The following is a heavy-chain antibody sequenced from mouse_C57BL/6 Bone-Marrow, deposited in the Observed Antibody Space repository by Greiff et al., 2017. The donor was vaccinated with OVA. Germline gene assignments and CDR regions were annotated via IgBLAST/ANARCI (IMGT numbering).Heavy chain of an antibody. J-gene: IGHJ2*01. Sequence: DVMLVESGGGLVKPGGSLKLSCAASGFTFSSYAMSWVRQTPEKRLEWVATISDGGSYTYYPDNVKGRFTISRDNAKNNLYLQMSHLKSEDTAMYYCARERLGLSTMITTGYFDYWGQGTTLTVSS. D-gene: IGHD2-4*01. V-gene: IGHV5-4*01. CDR2: ISDGGSYT. CDR3: ARERLGLSTMITTGYFDY. CDR1: GFTFSSYA.